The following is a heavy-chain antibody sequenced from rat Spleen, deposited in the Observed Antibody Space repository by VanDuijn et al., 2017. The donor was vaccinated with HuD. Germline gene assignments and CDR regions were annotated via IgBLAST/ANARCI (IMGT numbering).Heavy chain of an antibody. CDR2: MRYNGDT. Sequence: QVQLKESGPGLVQPSQTLSLTCTVSGFSLTSYNVHWVRQPPGKGLEWMGRMRYNGDTSYNSALKSRLSISRDTSKNQVFLKMNSLQTDDTGTYYCTRYRTDDGTYYPLYYWGQGVMVTVSS. CDR1: GFSLTSYN. V-gene: IGHV2-63*01. D-gene: IGHD1-12*02. J-gene: IGHJ2*01. CDR3: TRYRTDDGTYYPLYY.